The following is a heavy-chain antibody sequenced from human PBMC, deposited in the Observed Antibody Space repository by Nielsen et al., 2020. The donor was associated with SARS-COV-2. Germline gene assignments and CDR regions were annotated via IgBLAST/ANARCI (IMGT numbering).Heavy chain of an antibody. CDR2: IWYDGSNK. J-gene: IGHJ4*02. CDR1: GFTFSSYA. Sequence: GESLKISCAASGFTFSSYAMHWVRQAPGKGLEWVAVIWYDGSNKYYADSVKGRFTISRDNSKNTLYLQMNSLRAEDTAVYYCAKDMGGQLADWGQGTLVTVSS. CDR3: AKDMGGQLAD. V-gene: IGHV3-33*06. D-gene: IGHD6-6*01.